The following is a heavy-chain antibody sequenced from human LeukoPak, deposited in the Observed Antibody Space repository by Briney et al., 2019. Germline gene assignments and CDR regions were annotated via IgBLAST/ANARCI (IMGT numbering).Heavy chain of an antibody. CDR3: ARGVSGAYYYYYMDG. J-gene: IGHJ6*03. CDR2: ISAYTGNT. CDR1: GYTFTSYG. V-gene: IGHV1-18*01. D-gene: IGHD1-26*01. Sequence: ASVKVSCKASGYTFTSYGISWVRQAPGQGLEWMGWISAYTGNTTYAQKFQDRVTMTTDTSTSTALLELRSLRSDDSAVYYCARGVSGAYYYYYMDGWGKGSTVTVSS.